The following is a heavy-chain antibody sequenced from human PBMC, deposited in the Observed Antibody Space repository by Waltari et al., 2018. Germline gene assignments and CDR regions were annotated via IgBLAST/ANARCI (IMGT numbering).Heavy chain of an antibody. CDR1: GFTVSSNY. Sequence: EVQLVETGGGLVQPGGSLRLSCAASGFTVSSNYMSWVRQAPGKGRGGVSVINSGGSTYNADSVKGRFTNSSDHTKNTLYLQMNSVRAEATAVYYCARTIQLCLDYWGQGTLVTVSS. D-gene: IGHD5-18*01. CDR3: ARTIQLCLDY. V-gene: IGHV3-53*02. J-gene: IGHJ4*02. CDR2: INSGGST.